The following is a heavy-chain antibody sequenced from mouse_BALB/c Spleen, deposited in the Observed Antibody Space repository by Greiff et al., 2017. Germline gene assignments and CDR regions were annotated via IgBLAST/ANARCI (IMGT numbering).Heavy chain of an antibody. J-gene: IGHJ4*01. CDR2: ICSGGSYT. Sequence: EVQLVESGGDLVKPGGSLKLSCAASGFTFTSYGMTWVRQTPDKRLEWVATICSGGSYTYYPDSVKGRYTISRDNAKNTLYLQMSSLKSEDTAMYYCAKHGLSYGSSPAMDYGGQGTSVTVSS. CDR1: GFTFTSYG. CDR3: AKHGLSYGSSPAMDY. V-gene: IGHV5-6*01. D-gene: IGHD1-1*01.